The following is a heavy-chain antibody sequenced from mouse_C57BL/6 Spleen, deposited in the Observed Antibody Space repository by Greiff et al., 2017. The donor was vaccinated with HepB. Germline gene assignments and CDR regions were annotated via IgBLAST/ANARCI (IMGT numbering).Heavy chain of an antibody. CDR3: AREIYYGNYAMDY. J-gene: IGHJ4*01. V-gene: IGHV1-82*01. CDR2: IYPGDGDT. D-gene: IGHD2-1*01. Sequence: VQLQQSGPELVKPGASVKISCKASGYAFSSSWMNWVKQRPGKGLERIGRIYPGDGDTNYNGKFKGKATLTADKSSSTAYLQLSSLTSEDSAVYFCAREIYYGNYAMDYWGQGTSVTVSS. CDR1: GYAFSSSW.